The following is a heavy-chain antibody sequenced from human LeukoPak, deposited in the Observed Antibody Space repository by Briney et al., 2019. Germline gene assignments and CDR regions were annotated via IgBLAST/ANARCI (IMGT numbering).Heavy chain of an antibody. Sequence: GGSLRLSCAASGFTFSSYAMSWVRQAPGKGLEWVSAISGRGGSTYYADSVKGRFTISRDNCKNTLYLQMNSLRAEDTAVYYCAKVQGYCTNGVCSDYYYYGMDVWGQGTTVTVSS. D-gene: IGHD2-8*01. CDR2: ISGRGGST. CDR1: GFTFSSYA. J-gene: IGHJ6*02. V-gene: IGHV3-23*01. CDR3: AKVQGYCTNGVCSDYYYYGMDV.